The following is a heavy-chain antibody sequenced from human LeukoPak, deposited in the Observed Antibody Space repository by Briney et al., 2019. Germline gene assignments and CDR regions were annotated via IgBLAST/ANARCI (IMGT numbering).Heavy chain of an antibody. CDR1: GGTFSSYA. J-gene: IGHJ4*02. D-gene: IGHD6-13*01. Sequence: ASVKVSCKASGGTFSSYAISWVRQAPGQGLEWMGRIIPILGIANYAQKFQGRVTITADKSTSTAYMELSSLRSEDTAVYYCAGTDGGAAAAPYYFDYWGQGTLVTVSS. V-gene: IGHV1-69*04. CDR2: IIPILGIA. CDR3: AGTDGGAAAAPYYFDY.